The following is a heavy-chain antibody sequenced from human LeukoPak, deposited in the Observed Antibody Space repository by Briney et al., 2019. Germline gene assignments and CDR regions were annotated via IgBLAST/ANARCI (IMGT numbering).Heavy chain of an antibody. V-gene: IGHV3-23*01. CDR3: AKGGGDFITMISFFDI. Sequence: GGSLRLSCAASGFTFSSYGMSWVRQAPGKGLEWVSAISGSGGSTYYADSVKGRFTISRDNSKNTLYLQMNSLRAEDTAVYYCAKGGGDFITMISFFDIWGQGTMVTVSS. D-gene: IGHD3-22*01. CDR1: GFTFSSYG. J-gene: IGHJ3*02. CDR2: ISGSGGST.